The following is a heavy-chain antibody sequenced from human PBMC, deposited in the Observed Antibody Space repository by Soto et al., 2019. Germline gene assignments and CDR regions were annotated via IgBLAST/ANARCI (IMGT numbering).Heavy chain of an antibody. J-gene: IGHJ3*02. CDR3: ARAGRDPDAFDI. V-gene: IGHV3-13*05. CDR2: IGTAGDP. Sequence: GGSLRLSCAASGFTFSSYDMHWVRQATGKGLEWVSAIGTAGDPYYPGSVKGRFTISRENAKNSLYLQMNSLRARDTAVYYCARAGRDPDAFDIWGQGTMVTVSS. CDR1: GFTFSSYD.